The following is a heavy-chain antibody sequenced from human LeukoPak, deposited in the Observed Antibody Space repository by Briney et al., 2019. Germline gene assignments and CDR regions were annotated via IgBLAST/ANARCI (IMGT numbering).Heavy chain of an antibody. CDR1: GGTFSSYA. CDR2: IIPIFGTA. CDR3: ARGNWNGLPGNWFDP. D-gene: IGHD1-1*01. J-gene: IGHJ5*02. Sequence: SVKVSCKASGGTFSSYAISWVRQAPGQGLEWMGGIIPIFGTANYAQKFQGRVTITTDESTSTAYMELSSLRSEDTAVYYCARGNWNGLPGNWFDPWGQGTLVTVSS. V-gene: IGHV1-69*05.